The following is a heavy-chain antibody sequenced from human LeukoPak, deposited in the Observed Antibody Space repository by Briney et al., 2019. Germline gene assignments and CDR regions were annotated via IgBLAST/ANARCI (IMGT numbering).Heavy chain of an antibody. CDR2: MHPNSGNT. J-gene: IGHJ5*02. Sequence: ASVKVSYTASGYIFTSYDINWVRQATGLGLEWMGWMHPNSGNTGYAQKFQGRVTMTRNTSISTAYMELSSLRSEDTAVYYCARKSEGRWLGTNWFDPWGQGTLVTVSS. CDR1: GYIFTSYD. V-gene: IGHV1-8*01. D-gene: IGHD6-19*01. CDR3: ARKSEGRWLGTNWFDP.